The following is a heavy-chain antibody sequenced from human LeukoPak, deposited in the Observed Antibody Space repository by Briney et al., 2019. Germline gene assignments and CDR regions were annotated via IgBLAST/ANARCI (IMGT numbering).Heavy chain of an antibody. Sequence: GGSLRLSCAASGFTVNDYYMSWVRQAPGKGLEWVSIIYSGGITSYADSVRGRFTISRDNSKNTLYLQLNSLRAEDTAVYYCARGYFAVGAFDIWGQGTMVTVSS. D-gene: IGHD3-3*01. CDR2: IYSGGIT. CDR3: ARGYFAVGAFDI. V-gene: IGHV3-66*01. J-gene: IGHJ3*02. CDR1: GFTVNDYY.